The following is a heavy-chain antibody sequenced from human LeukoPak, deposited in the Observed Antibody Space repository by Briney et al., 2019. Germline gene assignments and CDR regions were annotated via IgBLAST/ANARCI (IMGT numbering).Heavy chain of an antibody. D-gene: IGHD4-17*01. CDR2: IYHSGST. V-gene: IGHV4-38-2*02. CDR3: ARVATVTTGGCVDY. CDR1: GYSISSGYY. Sequence: SETLSLTCTVSGYSISSGYYWGWIRQPPGKGLEWIGSIYHSGSTYYNPSLKSRVTISVDTSKNQFSLKLSSVTAADTAVYYCARVATVTTGGCVDYWGQGTLVTVSS. J-gene: IGHJ4*02.